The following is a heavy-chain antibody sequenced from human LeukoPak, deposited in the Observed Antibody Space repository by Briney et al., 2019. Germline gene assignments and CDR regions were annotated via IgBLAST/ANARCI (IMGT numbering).Heavy chain of an antibody. V-gene: IGHV1-18*01. D-gene: IGHD6-13*01. Sequence: ASVKVSCKTSGYSFTNYGITWVRQAPGQGLEWMGWISGYNSKPFYAQNFQGRVTMTTDTSTSTAYMELRSLRSDDTAVYYCARDLTGGSSWYFFSPGSPSMDVWGKGTTVTVSS. CDR1: GYSFTNYG. CDR3: ARDLTGGSSWYFFSPGSPSMDV. J-gene: IGHJ6*03. CDR2: ISGYNSKP.